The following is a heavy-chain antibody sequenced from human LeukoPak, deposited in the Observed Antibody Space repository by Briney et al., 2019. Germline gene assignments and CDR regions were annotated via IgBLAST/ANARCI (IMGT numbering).Heavy chain of an antibody. V-gene: IGHV4-34*01. J-gene: IGHJ3*02. D-gene: IGHD3-22*01. Sequence: PSETLSLTCAVYGGSFSGYYWSWIRQPPGKGLEWIGEINHSGSTNYNPSLKSRVTISVDTSKNQFSLKLSSVTAADTAVYYCARGDRITMIVEGAFVIWGQGTMVTVSS. CDR1: GGSFSGYY. CDR2: INHSGST. CDR3: ARGDRITMIVEGAFVI.